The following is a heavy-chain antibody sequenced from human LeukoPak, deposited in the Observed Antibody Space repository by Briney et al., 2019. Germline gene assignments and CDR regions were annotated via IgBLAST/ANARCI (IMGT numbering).Heavy chain of an antibody. V-gene: IGHV3-7*03. Sequence: PGGSLRLSCAASGFTFSSYWMSWVRQAPGKGLEWVANIKQDGSEKYYVDSVKGRFAISRDNAKNSLYLQMNGLRAEDTAVYYCARRTYCGGDCYYEDYWGQGTLVTVSS. CDR2: IKQDGSEK. D-gene: IGHD2-21*02. CDR3: ARRTYCGGDCYYEDY. CDR1: GFTFSSYW. J-gene: IGHJ4*02.